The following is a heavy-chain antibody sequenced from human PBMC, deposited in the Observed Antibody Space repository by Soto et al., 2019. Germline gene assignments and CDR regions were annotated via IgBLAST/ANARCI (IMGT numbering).Heavy chain of an antibody. CDR3: SREHHKNGFDY. Sequence: PSETLSITCTVSGGSISSGDYYWSWIRQPPGKGLEWIGYIYYSGSTYYNPSLKSRVTISVDTSTNQFPLQLSSVTAADTTVYYCSREHHKNGFDYWGQGTLVTVFS. CDR1: GGSISSGDYY. CDR2: IYYSGST. D-gene: IGHD2-8*01. J-gene: IGHJ4*01. V-gene: IGHV4-30-4*01.